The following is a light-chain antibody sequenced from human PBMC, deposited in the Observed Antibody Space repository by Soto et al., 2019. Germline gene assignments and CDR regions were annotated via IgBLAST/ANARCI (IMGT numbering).Light chain of an antibody. CDR2: AAS. CDR3: QQRNNCQVT. V-gene: IGKV3-11*01. Sequence: IVMTQSPAPLSASPGDRASLSCRASQRVSTHLAWYQQKQGQAPRLIIYAASNWPTGIPARFSGIGSGTDLTLTIRSLQPEDGETYDGQQRNNCQVTFGQGTRLEIK. CDR1: QRVSTH. J-gene: IGKJ5*01.